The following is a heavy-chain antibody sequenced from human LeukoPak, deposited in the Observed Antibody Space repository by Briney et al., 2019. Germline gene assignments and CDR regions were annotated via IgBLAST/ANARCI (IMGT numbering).Heavy chain of an antibody. D-gene: IGHD5-12*01. V-gene: IGHV4-61*08. CDR2: IYYSGST. CDR1: GYSISVDYY. CDR3: VRAVGPVAGYDSP. Sequence: SETLSLACTVSGYSISVDYYWSWIRQPPGKGLEWIGYIYYSGSTNYNPSFKSRVTISLDTSKNQFSLKLSSVTAADTAVYYCVRAVGPVAGYDSPWGQGTLVTVSS. J-gene: IGHJ5*02.